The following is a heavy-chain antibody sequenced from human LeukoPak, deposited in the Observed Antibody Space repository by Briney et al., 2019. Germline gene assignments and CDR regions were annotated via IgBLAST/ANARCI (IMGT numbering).Heavy chain of an antibody. D-gene: IGHD4-17*01. CDR3: ARTSVDYGDYGSAFDI. CDR2: VYRGGTT. V-gene: IGHV4-30-2*01. Sequence: SETLSLTCTVSGGSMTGSFYWSWIRQAPGKGLEWIGCVYRGGTTFYNTSLKGRVTISVDRSKNQFSLKLSSVTAADTAVYYCARTSVDYGDYGSAFDIWGQGTMVTVSS. J-gene: IGHJ3*02. CDR1: GGSMTGSFY.